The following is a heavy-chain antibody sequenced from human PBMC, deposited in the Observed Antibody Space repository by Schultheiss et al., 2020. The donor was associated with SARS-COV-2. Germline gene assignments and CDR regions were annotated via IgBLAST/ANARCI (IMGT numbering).Heavy chain of an antibody. D-gene: IGHD1-26*01. V-gene: IGHV3-66*02. Sequence: GGSLRLSCAASGFTVSSNYMSWVRQAPGKGLEWVSVIYSGGSTYYADSVKGRFTISRDNSKNTLYLQMNSLRAEDTAVYYCARGIKWELNYFDYWGQGTLVTVSS. J-gene: IGHJ4*02. CDR2: IYSGGST. CDR1: GFTVSSNY. CDR3: ARGIKWELNYFDY.